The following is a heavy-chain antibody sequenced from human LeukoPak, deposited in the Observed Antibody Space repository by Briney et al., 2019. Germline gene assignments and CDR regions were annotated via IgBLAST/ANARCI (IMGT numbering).Heavy chain of an antibody. V-gene: IGHV4-4*07. CDR2: IYTSGST. CDR1: GNSISSYY. D-gene: IGHD3-22*01. CDR3: ARGQGYYDSSGYYSSGWYFDL. Sequence: SETLSLTCTVSGNSISSYYWSWIRQPAGKGLEWIGRIYTSGSTNYNPSLKSRVTISVDRSKNQFSLKLSSVTAADTAVYYCARGQGYYDSSGYYSSGWYFDLWGRGTLVTVSS. J-gene: IGHJ2*01.